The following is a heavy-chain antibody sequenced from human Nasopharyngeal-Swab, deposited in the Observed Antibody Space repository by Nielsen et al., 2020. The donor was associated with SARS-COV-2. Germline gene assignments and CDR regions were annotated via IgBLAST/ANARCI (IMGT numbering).Heavy chain of an antibody. Sequence: SETLSLTCAVYGGSFSGYYWSWIRQPPGKGLEWIGEINHSGSTNYNPSLKSRVTISVDTSKNQFSLKLSSVTAADTAVYYCARVRYCISTSCYGPKGAFDIWGQGTMVTVSS. CDR3: ARVRYCISTSCYGPKGAFDI. V-gene: IGHV4-34*01. J-gene: IGHJ3*02. CDR1: GGSFSGYY. CDR2: INHSGST. D-gene: IGHD2-2*01.